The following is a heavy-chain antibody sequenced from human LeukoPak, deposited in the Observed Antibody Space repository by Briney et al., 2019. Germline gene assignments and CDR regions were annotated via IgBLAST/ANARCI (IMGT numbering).Heavy chain of an antibody. Sequence: PSETLSLTCTVSGGSISSYYWSWIRQPPGKGLEWLGYIYYSGSTNYNPSLKSRVTISVDTSKNQFSLKLSSVTAADTAVYYCARGRGFGVPSHLRSDPWGQGTLVTVSS. V-gene: IGHV4-59*01. CDR1: GGSISSYY. CDR2: IYYSGST. J-gene: IGHJ5*02. CDR3: ARGRGFGVPSHLRSDP. D-gene: IGHD3-3*01.